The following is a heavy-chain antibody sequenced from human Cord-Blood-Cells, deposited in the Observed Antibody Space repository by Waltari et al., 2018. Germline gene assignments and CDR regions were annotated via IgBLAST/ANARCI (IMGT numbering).Heavy chain of an antibody. CDR3: ARTFWSGYLYNWFDP. Sequence: QVQLVQSGAEVKKPGSSVKVSCKASGGTFSSYAISWVRQAPGQGLEWMGGISPIFGTANDAQKFQGRVTITADEATSTAYMELSSLRSEDTAVYYCARTFWSGYLYNWFDPLGQGTLVTVSS. CDR1: GGTFSSYA. V-gene: IGHV1-69*12. J-gene: IGHJ5*02. D-gene: IGHD3-3*01. CDR2: ISPIFGTA.